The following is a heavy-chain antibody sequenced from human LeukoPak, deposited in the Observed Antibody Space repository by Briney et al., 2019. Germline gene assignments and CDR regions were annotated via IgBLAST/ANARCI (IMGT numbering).Heavy chain of an antibody. CDR2: IIPIFGTA. Sequence: VASVKVSCKASGGTFSSYAISWVRQAPGQGLEWMGGIIPIFGTANYAQKFQGRVTITADESTSTAYMELSSLRSEDTAVYYCASLPDKYYDSSGYYDGWGQGTLVTVSS. J-gene: IGHJ1*01. V-gene: IGHV1-69*13. CDR3: ASLPDKYYDSSGYYDG. CDR1: GGTFSSYA. D-gene: IGHD3-22*01.